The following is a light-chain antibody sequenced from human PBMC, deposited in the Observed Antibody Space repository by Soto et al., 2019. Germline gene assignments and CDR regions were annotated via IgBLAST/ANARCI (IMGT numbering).Light chain of an antibody. CDR3: QQYGKSPLT. V-gene: IGKV3-20*01. Sequence: EIVLTQSPGTLSLSPAERATLSCRASQSVSSNYLDWYQQKPGQAPRLLIYDASNRATGIPDRFSASGSGTDFTLTISRLEPEDFAVYYCQQYGKSPLTFGGGPKVEIK. CDR1: QSVSSNY. CDR2: DAS. J-gene: IGKJ4*01.